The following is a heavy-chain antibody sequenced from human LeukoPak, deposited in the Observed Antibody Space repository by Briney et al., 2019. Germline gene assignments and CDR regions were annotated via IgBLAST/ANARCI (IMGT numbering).Heavy chain of an antibody. CDR3: TTAVIRGLNAFDI. CDR1: GFSFSSYA. D-gene: IGHD3-10*01. J-gene: IGHJ3*02. V-gene: IGHV3-15*01. Sequence: GGSLRLSCAASGFSFSSYAIHWVRQAPGKGLEWVGRIKSKTDGGTTNYAAPVKGTFTISRDDSKNTLYLQMNSLKTEDTAVYYCTTAVIRGLNAFDIWGRGTMVTVSS. CDR2: IKSKTDGGTT.